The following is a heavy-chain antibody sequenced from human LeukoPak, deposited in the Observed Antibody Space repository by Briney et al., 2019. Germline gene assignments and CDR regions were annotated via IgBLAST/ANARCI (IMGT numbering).Heavy chain of an antibody. CDR1: GFTFSSYS. Sequence: GGSLRLSCAASGFTFSSYSMNWVRQAPGKGLEWVSSISSSSSYIYYADSVKGRFTISRDNAKYSLYLQMNSLRAEDTAVYYCARASGRSYYYYYYMDVWGKGTTVTVSS. D-gene: IGHD6-19*01. J-gene: IGHJ6*03. V-gene: IGHV3-21*01. CDR2: ISSSSSYI. CDR3: ARASGRSYYYYYYMDV.